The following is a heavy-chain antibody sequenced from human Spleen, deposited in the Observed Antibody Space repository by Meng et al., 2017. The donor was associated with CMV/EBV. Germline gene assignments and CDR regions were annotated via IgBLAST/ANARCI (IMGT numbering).Heavy chain of an antibody. CDR2: ITSSSSYI. V-gene: IGHV3-21*01. CDR3: VRDRRDGYNYYFDF. Sequence: GESLKISCAASGFTFSSYSMNWVRQAPGKGLEWVSSITSSSSYIYYADSVKGRFTISRDNAKNSLYLQMNSLRAEDTAVYYCVRDRRDGYNYYFDFWGQGTLVTVSS. D-gene: IGHD5-24*01. CDR1: GFTFSSYS. J-gene: IGHJ4*02.